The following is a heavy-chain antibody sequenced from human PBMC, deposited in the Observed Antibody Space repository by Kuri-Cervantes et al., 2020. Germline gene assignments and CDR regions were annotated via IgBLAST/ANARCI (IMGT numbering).Heavy chain of an antibody. CDR2: IYSCGTM. CDR3: ARGYYDSSGYPLFAY. CDR1: GFTVSSNY. Sequence: GESLKISCAASGFTVSSNYMSWVRQAPGKGLEWVSVIYSCGTMYYADSVKGRFTISRDNAKNSLYLQMNSLRAEDTAVYYCARGYYDSSGYPLFAYWGQGTLVTVSS. V-gene: IGHV3-66*03. D-gene: IGHD3-22*01. J-gene: IGHJ4*02.